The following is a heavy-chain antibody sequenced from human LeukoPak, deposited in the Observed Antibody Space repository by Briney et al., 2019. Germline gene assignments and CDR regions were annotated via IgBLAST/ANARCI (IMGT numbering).Heavy chain of an antibody. J-gene: IGHJ4*02. V-gene: IGHV3-23*01. CDR2: IFPSGGEI. Sequence: PGGSLRLSCAASGFTFSTFVMIWVRQPPGKGLEWVSSIFPSGGEIHYADSVKGRFTISRDNSKNTLYLQMNSLRAEDTAVYYCARDDSDYFDYWGQGTLVTVSS. CDR1: GFTFSTFV. CDR3: ARDDSDYFDY. D-gene: IGHD3-10*01.